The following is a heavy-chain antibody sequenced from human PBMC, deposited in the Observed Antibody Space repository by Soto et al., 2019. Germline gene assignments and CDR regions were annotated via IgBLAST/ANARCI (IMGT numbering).Heavy chain of an antibody. J-gene: IGHJ3*02. V-gene: IGHV3-9*01. CDR3: AKEGAYGDYGSYDAFDI. CDR2: ISWNSGSI. Sequence: EVQLVESGGGLVQPGRSLRLSCAASGFTFDDYAMHWVRQAPGKGLEWVSGISWNSGSIGYADSVKGRFTISRDNAKNSLYLQMNSLRAEDTALYYCAKEGAYGDYGSYDAFDIWGQGTMVTVSS. CDR1: GFTFDDYA. D-gene: IGHD4-17*01.